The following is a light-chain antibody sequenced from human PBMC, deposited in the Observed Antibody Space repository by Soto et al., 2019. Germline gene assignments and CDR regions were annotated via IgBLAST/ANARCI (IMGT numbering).Light chain of an antibody. CDR3: TSYAGSNNPVV. V-gene: IGLV2-8*01. CDR1: SSDVGSYNY. Sequence: QSALTQPPSASGSPGQSVTISCTGTSSDVGSYNYVSWYQQHPDKAPKLIIYGVNERPSGVPDRFSGSKSGNTASRTVSGLQAEDEADYFRTSYAGSNNPVVFGGGTQLTVL. CDR2: GVN. J-gene: IGLJ3*02.